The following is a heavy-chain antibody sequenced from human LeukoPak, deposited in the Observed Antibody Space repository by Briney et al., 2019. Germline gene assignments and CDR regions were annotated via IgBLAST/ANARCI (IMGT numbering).Heavy chain of an antibody. J-gene: IGHJ4*02. D-gene: IGHD1-7*01. V-gene: IGHV1-18*01. CDR1: GYTFTSYD. CDR3: ALNRITGTTTLFDY. Sequence: ASVKVSCKASGYTFTSYDINWVRQATGQGLEWMGWISAYNGNTNYAQKLQGRVTMTTDTSTSTAYMELRSLRSDDTAVYYCALNRITGTTTLFDYWGQGTLVTVSS. CDR2: ISAYNGNT.